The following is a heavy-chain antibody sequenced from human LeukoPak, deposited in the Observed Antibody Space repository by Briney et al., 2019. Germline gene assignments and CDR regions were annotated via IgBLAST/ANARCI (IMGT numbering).Heavy chain of an antibody. D-gene: IGHD3-22*01. J-gene: IGHJ3*02. CDR2: ISGSGGST. CDR3: AKGKDYSSGLPNDAFDI. V-gene: IGHV3-23*01. Sequence: PGGSLRLSCAASGFTFSSYAMTWVRQAPGKGLEWVSGISGSGGSTYYVDSVKGRSTISRDNSENTLYLQMNSLRAEDTAVYYCAKGKDYSSGLPNDAFDIWGQGTMVTVSS. CDR1: GFTFSSYA.